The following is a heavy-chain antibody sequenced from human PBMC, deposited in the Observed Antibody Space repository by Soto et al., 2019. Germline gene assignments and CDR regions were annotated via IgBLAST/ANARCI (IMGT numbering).Heavy chain of an antibody. Sequence: SETLSLTCTVSGGSISSSSYYWGWIRQPPGKGLEWIGSIYYSGSTYYNPSLKSRVTISVDTSKNQFSLKLSSVTAADTAVYYCVRGDGSGSYSYYYYYYGMDVWGQGTTVTVSS. V-gene: IGHV4-39*01. CDR1: GGSISSSSYY. CDR2: IYYSGST. CDR3: VRGDGSGSYSYYYYYYGMDV. J-gene: IGHJ6*02. D-gene: IGHD3-10*01.